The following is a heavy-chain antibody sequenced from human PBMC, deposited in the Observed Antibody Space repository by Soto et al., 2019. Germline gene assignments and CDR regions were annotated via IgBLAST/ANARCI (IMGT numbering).Heavy chain of an antibody. CDR3: ARVLHYYDSSGYPNWFDP. CDR2: IYHSGST. D-gene: IGHD3-22*01. J-gene: IGHJ5*02. V-gene: IGHV4-30-2*01. Sequence: SETLSLTCAVSGGPISSGGYSWSWIRQPPGRGLEWIGYIYHSGSTYYNPSLKSRVTISVDRSKNQFSLKLSSVTAADTAVYYCARVLHYYDSSGYPNWFDPWGQGTLVTVSS. CDR1: GGPISSGGYS.